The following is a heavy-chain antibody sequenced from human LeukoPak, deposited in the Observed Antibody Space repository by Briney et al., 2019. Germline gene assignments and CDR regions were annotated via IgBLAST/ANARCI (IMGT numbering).Heavy chain of an antibody. V-gene: IGHV1-8*01. Sequence: ASVKVSCKASGYTFTSYDINWVRQATGQGLEWMGWMNPNSGNTGYAQKFQGRVTMTRNTSISTAYMELSSLRSEDTAVYYCARVESSSSDIDHWGQGTLVTVSS. CDR3: ARVESSSSDIDH. D-gene: IGHD6-6*01. CDR1: GYTFTSYD. J-gene: IGHJ4*02. CDR2: MNPNSGNT.